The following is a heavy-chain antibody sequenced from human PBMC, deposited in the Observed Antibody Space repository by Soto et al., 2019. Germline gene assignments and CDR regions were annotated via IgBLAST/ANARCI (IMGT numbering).Heavy chain of an antibody. CDR3: AKVQDYYGSGSSYFDY. CDR2: ISGSGGST. J-gene: IGHJ4*02. V-gene: IGHV3-23*01. CDR1: GFTFSSYA. D-gene: IGHD3-10*01. Sequence: GGSLRLSCAASGFTFSSYAMSWVRQAPGKGLEWVSAISGSGGSTYYADSVKGRFTISRDNSKNTLYLQMNSLRAEDTAVYYCAKVQDYYGSGSSYFDYWGQGTLVTVSS.